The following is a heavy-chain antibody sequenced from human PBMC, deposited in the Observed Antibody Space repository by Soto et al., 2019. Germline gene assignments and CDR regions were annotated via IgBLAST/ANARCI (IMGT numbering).Heavy chain of an antibody. CDR3: AKGGRQWLVTSDFNY. CDR2: VSHDGRNT. CDR1: GFTFSDCA. J-gene: IGHJ4*02. Sequence: VQLVESGGGVVQPGRSLRLSCAASGFTFSDCAMHSVRQAPGKGLEWVAVVSHDGRNTHYADSVKGRFTISRDSSKNTVSLEMTSLRAEDTAVYYCAKGGRQWLVTSDFNYWGQGALVTVSS. V-gene: IGHV3-30*18. D-gene: IGHD6-19*01.